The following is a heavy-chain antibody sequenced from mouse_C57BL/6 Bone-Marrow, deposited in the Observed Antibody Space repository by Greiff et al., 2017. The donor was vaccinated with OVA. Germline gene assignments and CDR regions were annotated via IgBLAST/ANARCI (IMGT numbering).Heavy chain of an antibody. Sequence: QVQLQQSGAELVRPGASVKLSCKASGYTFTDYYINWVKQRPGQGLEWIARIYPGSGNTYYNEKFKGKATLTAEKSSSTAYMQLSSLTSEDSAVYFCARPYYYGSRGFAYWGQGTLVTVSA. CDR2: IYPGSGNT. CDR3: ARPYYYGSRGFAY. J-gene: IGHJ3*01. CDR1: GYTFTDYY. D-gene: IGHD1-1*01. V-gene: IGHV1-76*01.